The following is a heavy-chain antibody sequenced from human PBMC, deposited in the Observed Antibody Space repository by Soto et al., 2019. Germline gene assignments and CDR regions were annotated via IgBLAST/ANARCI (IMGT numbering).Heavy chain of an antibody. CDR1: GGSMKNNDW. V-gene: IGHV4-4*02. CDR3: ASGSALGTFGLDV. CDR2: IHHTGDN. D-gene: IGHD1-26*01. J-gene: IGHJ6*02. Sequence: PSETLSLTCAVSGGSMKNNDWWSWVRQSPGQGLEWIGEIHHTGDNKYNPSLRSRVTMSVDTSKKHVSLQLNSVTGADTAVYYCASGSALGTFGLDVWGQGTTVTVSS.